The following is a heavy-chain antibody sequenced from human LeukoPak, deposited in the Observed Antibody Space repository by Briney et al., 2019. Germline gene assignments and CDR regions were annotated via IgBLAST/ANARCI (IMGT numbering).Heavy chain of an antibody. Sequence: GGSLRPSRAASGFTFRSCELSWVRQARAKGLAWVSYISSSGSIIYYADSVKGRFTISRDSAKNSLYLQMNSLRAEDTAVYYCARHDYHSNSDAFDVWGQGTMVTVSS. D-gene: IGHD4-23*01. V-gene: IGHV3-48*03. CDR1: GFTFRSCE. CDR3: ARHDYHSNSDAFDV. CDR2: ISSSGSII. J-gene: IGHJ3*01.